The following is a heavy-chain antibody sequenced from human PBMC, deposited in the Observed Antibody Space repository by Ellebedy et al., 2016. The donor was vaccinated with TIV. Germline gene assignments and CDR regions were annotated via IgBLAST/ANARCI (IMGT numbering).Heavy chain of an antibody. CDR1: GFTFDDYT. Sequence: GGSLRLXCAASGFTFDDYTMHWVRQAPGKGLEWVSGISWNSGSIGYADSVKGRFTISRDNAKNSLYLQMDSLRAEDTALYYCAKDSAYVPRDGMDVWGQGTTVTVSS. J-gene: IGHJ6*02. CDR2: ISWNSGSI. V-gene: IGHV3-9*01. D-gene: IGHD3-10*02. CDR3: AKDSAYVPRDGMDV.